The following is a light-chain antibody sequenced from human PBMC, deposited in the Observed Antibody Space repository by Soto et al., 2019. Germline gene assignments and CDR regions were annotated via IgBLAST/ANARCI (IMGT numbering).Light chain of an antibody. CDR1: QDISNY. Sequence: DIQMTQSPSSLSASVGDRVTITCRASQDISNYLAWYQQKPGKVPKLLIYAASTLQSGVPSRFSGSGSGTDFTLTISSLQPEDVGTYYCQKYNSAPPVTFGPGTKVDIK. J-gene: IGKJ3*01. CDR2: AAS. CDR3: QKYNSAPPVT. V-gene: IGKV1-27*01.